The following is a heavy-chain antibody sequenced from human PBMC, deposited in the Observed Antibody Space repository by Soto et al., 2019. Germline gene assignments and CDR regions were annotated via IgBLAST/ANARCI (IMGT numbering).Heavy chain of an antibody. Sequence: SETLSLTCTVSGCSVSSSSSYWGWIRQPPGKGLEWIGSIFYSGNTYYNPSLRSRVTISIDTSKNQFSLKLSSVTAADTAVYYCARAYYYDGGFDYWGQGTLVTVSS. D-gene: IGHD3-22*01. CDR1: GCSVSSSSSY. J-gene: IGHJ4*02. V-gene: IGHV4-39*07. CDR2: IFYSGNT. CDR3: ARAYYYDGGFDY.